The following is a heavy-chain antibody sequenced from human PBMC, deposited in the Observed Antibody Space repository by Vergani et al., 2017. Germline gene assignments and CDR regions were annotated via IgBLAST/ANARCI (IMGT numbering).Heavy chain of an antibody. V-gene: IGHV4-39*07. CDR3: ARDLTYYGSGNNNYYYGMTS. D-gene: IGHD3-10*01. CDR1: GGSISSSSYY. CDR2: IYYSGST. Sequence: QLQLQESGPGLVKPSETLSLTCTVSGGSISSSSYYWGWIRQPPGKGLEWIGSIYYSGSTYYNPSLKSRVTISVDTSKNQFSLKLSSVTAADTAVYDCARDLTYYGSGNNNYYYGMTSGAKGPRSPSP. J-gene: IGHJ6*02.